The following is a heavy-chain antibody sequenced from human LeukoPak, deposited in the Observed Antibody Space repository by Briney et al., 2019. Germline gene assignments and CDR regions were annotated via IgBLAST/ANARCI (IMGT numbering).Heavy chain of an antibody. J-gene: IGHJ6*03. CDR2: ISAYNGNT. D-gene: IGHD3-22*01. CDR1: GYTFTSYG. V-gene: IGHV1-18*01. CDR3: ARFYDSSGYYTLGSDYYYYYMDV. Sequence: GASVKVSCKASGYTFTSYGISWVRRAPGQGPEWMGWISAYNGNTNYAQKLQGRVTMTTDTSTSTAYMELRSLRSDDTAVYYCARFYDSSGYYTLGSDYYYYYMDVWGKGTTVTVSS.